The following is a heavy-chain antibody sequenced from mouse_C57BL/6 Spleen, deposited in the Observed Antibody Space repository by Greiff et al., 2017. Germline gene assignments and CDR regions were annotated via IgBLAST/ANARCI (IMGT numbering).Heavy chain of an antibody. V-gene: IGHV1-81*01. CDR3: ARSEFITTVVGMDY. CDR1: GYTFTSYG. J-gene: IGHJ4*01. D-gene: IGHD1-1*01. CDR2: IYPRSGNT. Sequence: QVQLQQSGAELARPGASVKLSCKASGYTFTSYGISWVKQRTGQGLEWIGEIYPRSGNTYYNEKFKGKATLTADKSSSTAYMALRSLTSEDSAVYFCARSEFITTVVGMDYWGQGTSVTVSS.